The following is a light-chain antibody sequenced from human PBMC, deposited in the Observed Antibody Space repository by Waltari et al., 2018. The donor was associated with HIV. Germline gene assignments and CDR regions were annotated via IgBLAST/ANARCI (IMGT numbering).Light chain of an antibody. J-gene: IGLJ2*01. CDR3: SSYKHRDKAI. CDR2: DVT. CDR1: STDVGGFDF. Sequence: QSALTQPPSASGSPGQSVTISCTGTSTDVGGFDFVSWYQQHPGKVPKLLIYDVTKRPSGVPDRFSGSKSGNTASLTVSGLQAEDEADYYCSSYKHRDKAIFGGGTKLTVL. V-gene: IGLV2-8*01.